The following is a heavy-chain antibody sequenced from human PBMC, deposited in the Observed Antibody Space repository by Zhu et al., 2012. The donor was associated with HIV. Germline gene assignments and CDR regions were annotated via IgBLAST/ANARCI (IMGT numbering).Heavy chain of an antibody. Sequence: QVQLQESGPGSVKPSKTLSLTCSISGYSMRSGYYWGWIRQPPGKDLEWIGSIYHSGTTYYNPSLKSRVTILVDMSEKEFSLKLTSVTAADTAVYHCARGGYYYDSLGAFDLWGQGTTVTVSS. V-gene: IGHV4-38-2*02. CDR1: GYSMRSGYY. J-gene: IGHJ3*01. D-gene: IGHD3-22*01. CDR3: ARGGYYYDSLGAFDL. CDR2: IYHSGTT.